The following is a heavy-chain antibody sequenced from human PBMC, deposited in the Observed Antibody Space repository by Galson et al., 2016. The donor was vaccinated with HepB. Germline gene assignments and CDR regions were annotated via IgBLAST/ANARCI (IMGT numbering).Heavy chain of an antibody. CDR2: INPGGGST. CDR3: ARVTLRGVTLDFLDF. D-gene: IGHD3-10*01. Sequence: SVKVSCKASGYTFSSYYIHWVRQAPGQGLEWMGIINPGGGSTGYAQKFQGRVTMTRDTSTSTVYMELGRLRSEDTAVYFCARVTLRGVTLDFLDFWGQGTLVTVSS. J-gene: IGHJ4*02. V-gene: IGHV1-46*01. CDR1: GYTFSSYY.